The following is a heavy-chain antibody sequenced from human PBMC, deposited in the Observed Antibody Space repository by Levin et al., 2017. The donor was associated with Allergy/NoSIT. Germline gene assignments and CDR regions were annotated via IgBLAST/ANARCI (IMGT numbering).Heavy chain of an antibody. CDR3: ARVPARIAAAGFVSAFDS. D-gene: IGHD6-13*01. CDR2: INPNSGGT. CDR1: GYTFTGYY. V-gene: IGHV1-2*02. Sequence: GESLKISCKASGYTFTGYYMHWVRQAPGQGLEWMGWINPNSGGTNYAQKFQGRVTMTRDTSISTAYMELSRLRSDDTAVYYCARVPARIAAAGFVSAFDSWGQGTMVTVSS. J-gene: IGHJ3*02.